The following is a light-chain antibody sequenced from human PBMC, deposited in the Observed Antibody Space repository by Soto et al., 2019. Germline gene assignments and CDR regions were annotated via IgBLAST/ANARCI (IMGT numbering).Light chain of an antibody. CDR1: SSDVGGYNY. V-gene: IGLV2-14*01. Sequence: QSVLTQPASVSGSPGQSITISCTGTSSDVGGYNYVSWYQQHPGKAPKLMIYDVSYRPSGVSNRFAGSKSGNTASLTISGLQAKDEADYYCSSYTSSSTLVFGTGTKVTVL. J-gene: IGLJ1*01. CDR2: DVS. CDR3: SSYTSSSTLV.